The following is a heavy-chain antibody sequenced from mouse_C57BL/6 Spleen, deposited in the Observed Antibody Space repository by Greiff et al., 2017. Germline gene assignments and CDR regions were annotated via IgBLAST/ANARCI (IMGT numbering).Heavy chain of an antibody. J-gene: IGHJ2*01. Sequence: QVHVKQPGAELVRPGSSVKLSCKASGYTFTSYWMHWVKQRPIQGLEWLGNIDPSDSETHYNQKFKDKATLTVDKSSSTAYMQLSSLTSEDAAVYYCARGNGNRYFDYWGQGTTLTVSS. CDR1: GYTFTSYW. CDR3: ARGNGNRYFDY. D-gene: IGHD2-1*01. CDR2: IDPSDSET. V-gene: IGHV1-52*01.